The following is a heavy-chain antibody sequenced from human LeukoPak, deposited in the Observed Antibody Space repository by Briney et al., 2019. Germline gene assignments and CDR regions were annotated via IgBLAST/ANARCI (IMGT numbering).Heavy chain of an antibody. CDR1: GFIFSSYA. CDR2: ISPSGHSS. D-gene: IGHD3-22*01. J-gene: IGHJ4*02. CDR3: AKGQYSFDSSGYYR. Sequence: GGSLTLSCVGSGFIFSSYAMSWVRHAPGKGLEWVSGISPSGHSSYNADSVKGRFTSSRDNAKNTLYLQMNSLRDEDTAVYYCAKGQYSFDSSGYYRWGQGTLVTVSS. V-gene: IGHV3-23*01.